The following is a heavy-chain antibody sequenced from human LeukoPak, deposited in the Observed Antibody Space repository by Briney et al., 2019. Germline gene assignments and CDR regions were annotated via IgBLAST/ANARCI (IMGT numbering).Heavy chain of an antibody. Sequence: SETLSLTCAVCGGFFSGYYWSWLRQPPGKGLEWIGEINHSGSTNYNPSLKSRVTISVDTSKNQFSLKLSSVTAADTAVYYCARGFYGGNSHILLPNFDYWGQGTLVTVSS. J-gene: IGHJ4*02. CDR3: ARGFYGGNSHILLPNFDY. V-gene: IGHV4-34*01. CDR2: INHSGST. D-gene: IGHD4-23*01. CDR1: GGFFSGYY.